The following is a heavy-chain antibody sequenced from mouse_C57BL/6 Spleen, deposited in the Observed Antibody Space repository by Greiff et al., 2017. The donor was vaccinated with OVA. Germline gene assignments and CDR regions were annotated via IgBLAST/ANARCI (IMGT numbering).Heavy chain of an antibody. CDR3: ARAPYYGSSPWFAY. J-gene: IGHJ3*01. V-gene: IGHV3-6*01. CDR1: GYSITSGYY. CDR2: ISYDGSN. Sequence: ESGPGLVKPSQSLSLTCSVTGYSITSGYYWNWIRQFPGNKLEWMGYISYDGSNNYNPSLKNRISITRDTSKNQFFLKLNSVTTEDTATYYCARAPYYGSSPWFAYWGQGTLVTVSA. D-gene: IGHD1-1*01.